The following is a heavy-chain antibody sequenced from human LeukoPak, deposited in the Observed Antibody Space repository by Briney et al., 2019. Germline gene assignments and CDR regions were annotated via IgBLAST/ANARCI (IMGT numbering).Heavy chain of an antibody. CDR1: GFTFSSHS. J-gene: IGHJ4*02. CDR3: ARDLEYLGWDY. CDR2: ISSSSSTI. V-gene: IGHV3-48*01. D-gene: IGHD2/OR15-2a*01. Sequence: GGSLRLSCAASGFTFSSHSMNWVRQAPGKGLEWVSYISSSSSTIYYADSVKGRFTISRDNAKNSLYLQMNSLRAEDTAVYYCARDLEYLGWDYWGQGTLVTVSS.